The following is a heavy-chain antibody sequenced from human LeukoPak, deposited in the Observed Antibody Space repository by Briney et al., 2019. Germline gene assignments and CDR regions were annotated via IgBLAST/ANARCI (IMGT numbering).Heavy chain of an antibody. V-gene: IGHV6-1*01. Sequence: SQTLSLTCAISGDSVSSNSAAWNWIRQSPSRGLEWLARTYYRSKWYSDYAASVKSRITINPDTSKNQFSLQLNSVTPEDTAVYYCSRFRDSIPVATDAFDVWGQGTRVTVAS. CDR1: GDSVSSNSAA. J-gene: IGHJ3*01. CDR3: SRFRDSIPVATDAFDV. CDR2: TYYRSKWYS. D-gene: IGHD4-23*01.